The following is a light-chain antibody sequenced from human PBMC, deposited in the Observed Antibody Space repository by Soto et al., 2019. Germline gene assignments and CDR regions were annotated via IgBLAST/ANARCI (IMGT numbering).Light chain of an antibody. CDR3: LQRSTWYT. CDR2: DVS. V-gene: IGKV3-11*01. J-gene: IGKJ2*01. CDR1: QSVSSY. Sequence: EIVLTQSPATLSLSPGERATLSCRASQSVSSYLAWYQQKPGQAPRLVIYDVSSRATGVPPRFSGSGSGTDFTLTISSLEPEDFACYYCLQRSTWYTFGQGTKLEIK.